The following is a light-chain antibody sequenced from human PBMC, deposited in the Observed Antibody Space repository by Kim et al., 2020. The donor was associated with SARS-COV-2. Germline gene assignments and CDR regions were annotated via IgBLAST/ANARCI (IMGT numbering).Light chain of an antibody. V-gene: IGKV3-15*01. Sequence: SVSPGERATRACRASQSVSTNLAGYQQKPGQPPIRLIYATSTGATGFPARFSGGGSGTEFTLTITSLQSEDFAVYYCQQYNNWITFGQGTRREIK. CDR3: QQYNNWIT. CDR1: QSVSTN. J-gene: IGKJ5*01. CDR2: ATS.